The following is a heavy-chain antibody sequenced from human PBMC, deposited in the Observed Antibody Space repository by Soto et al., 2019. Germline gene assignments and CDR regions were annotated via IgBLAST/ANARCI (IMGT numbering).Heavy chain of an antibody. V-gene: IGHV4-34*01. CDR1: GASISNYF. J-gene: IGHJ4*02. CDR2: INHSGST. Sequence: SETLSLTCNVSGASISNYFWNWIRQSPGKGLEWIGEINHSGSTNYNPSLKSRVTISVDTSKNQFSLKLSSVTAADTAVYYCARAYGGNVFDYWGQGTLVTVSS. CDR3: ARAYGGNVFDY. D-gene: IGHD4-17*01.